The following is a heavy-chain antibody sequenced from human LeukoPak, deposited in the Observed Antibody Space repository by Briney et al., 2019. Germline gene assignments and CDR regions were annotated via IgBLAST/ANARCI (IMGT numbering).Heavy chain of an antibody. D-gene: IGHD3-10*01. CDR3: ARDQGKMTEGDYYGSGSNDY. V-gene: IGHV1-2*02. CDR1: GYTFTGYY. CDR2: INPNSGGT. Sequence: ASVKVSCKASGYTFTGYYMHWVRQAPGQGLEWMGWINPNSGGTNYAQKFQGRVTMTRDTSISTAYMELSRLRSDDTAVYYCARDQGKMTEGDYYGSGSNDYWGQGTLVTVSS. J-gene: IGHJ4*02.